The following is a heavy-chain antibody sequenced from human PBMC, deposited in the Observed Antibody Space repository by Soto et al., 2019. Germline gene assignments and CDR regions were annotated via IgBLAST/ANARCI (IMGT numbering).Heavy chain of an antibody. CDR3: TTTTHVDV. V-gene: IGHV3-15*07. J-gene: IGHJ6*02. Sequence: ESGGGLVKPGGSLRLSCAASGFTFSNAWMNWVRQAPGKGLEGVGRIKSKTDGGTTDYAALVKGRFTISRDDSNNTLYLQMIILKAEHAAVYYCTTTTHVDVWVQGTTVNVSS. CDR2: IKSKTDGGTT. CDR1: GFTFSNAW.